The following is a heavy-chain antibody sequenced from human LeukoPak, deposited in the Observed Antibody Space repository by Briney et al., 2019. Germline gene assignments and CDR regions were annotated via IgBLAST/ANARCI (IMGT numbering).Heavy chain of an antibody. V-gene: IGHV3-7*01. Sequence: GGSLRLSCAASGFTFSSYWMSWVRQAPGKGLEWVANIKQDGSENYYVDSVKGRFTISRDNAKNSLYLQMNSLRAEDTAVYYCARDSRWLVPNWFDPWGQGTLVTVSS. CDR2: IKQDGSEN. CDR3: ARDSRWLVPNWFDP. CDR1: GFTFSSYW. D-gene: IGHD6-19*01. J-gene: IGHJ5*02.